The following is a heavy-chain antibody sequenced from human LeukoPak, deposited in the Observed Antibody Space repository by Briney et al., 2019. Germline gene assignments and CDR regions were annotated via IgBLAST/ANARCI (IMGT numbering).Heavy chain of an antibody. D-gene: IGHD2-15*01. CDR2: IKSKTDGGTT. V-gene: IGHV3-15*01. CDR1: GFTFSNAW. Sequence: PGGSLRLSCAASGFTFSNAWMSWVRQAPGKRLEWVGRIKSKTDGGTTDYAAPVQGRFTISRDDSENTRYLQMNSLKTEDTALYYCSICLCCSPGNCYDSDSRHYYYGLDVWGQGTTVTVSS. J-gene: IGHJ6*02. CDR3: SICLCCSPGNCYDSDSRHYYYGLDV.